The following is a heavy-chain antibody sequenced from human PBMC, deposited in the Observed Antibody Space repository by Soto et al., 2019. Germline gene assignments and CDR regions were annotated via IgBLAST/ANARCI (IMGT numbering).Heavy chain of an antibody. D-gene: IGHD6-19*01. Sequence: QVQLQESGPGLVKPSETLSLTCTVSGGSVSSGSYYWSWIRQPPGKGLEWIGYIYYSGSTNYNPSLTSRVTISVDTSKNQFSLKLSSVTAADTAVYYCARSSSVAGRVAYWGQGTLVTVSS. CDR2: IYYSGST. J-gene: IGHJ4*02. CDR1: GGSVSSGSYY. V-gene: IGHV4-61*01. CDR3: ARSSSVAGRVAY.